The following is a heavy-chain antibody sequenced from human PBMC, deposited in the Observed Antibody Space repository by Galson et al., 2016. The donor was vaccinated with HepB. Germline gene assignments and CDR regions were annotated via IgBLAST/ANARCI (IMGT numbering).Heavy chain of an antibody. Sequence: LSLTCTVSGGSISSYYWSWIRQPPGKGLEWIGYIYYSGSTNYNPSLKSRVTISVDTSKNQFSLKLSSVTAADTAVYYCARTGVVVAATRGGWFDPWGQGTLVTVSS. D-gene: IGHD2-15*01. V-gene: IGHV4-59*01. CDR1: GGSISSYY. CDR2: IYYSGST. J-gene: IGHJ5*02. CDR3: ARTGVVVAATRGGWFDP.